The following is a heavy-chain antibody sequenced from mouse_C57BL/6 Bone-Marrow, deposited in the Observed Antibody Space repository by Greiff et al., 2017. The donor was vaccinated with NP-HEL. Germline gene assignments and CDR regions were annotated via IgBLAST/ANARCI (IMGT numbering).Heavy chain of an antibody. CDR3: AKGGALMITTADYYAMDY. D-gene: IGHD2-4*01. CDR1: GFSLTSYG. V-gene: IGHV2-3*01. J-gene: IGHJ4*01. Sequence: QVQLQQSGPGLVAPSQRLSITCTVSGFSLTSYGVSWVRQPPGKGLEWLGVIWGDGSTNYHSALISRLSISKDNSKSQVFLKLNSLQTDDTATYYCAKGGALMITTADYYAMDYWGQGTSVTVSS. CDR2: IWGDGST.